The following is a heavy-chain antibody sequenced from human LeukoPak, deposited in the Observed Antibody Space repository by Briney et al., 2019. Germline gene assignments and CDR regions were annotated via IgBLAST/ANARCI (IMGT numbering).Heavy chain of an antibody. J-gene: IGHJ6*03. CDR2: INHSGST. CDR1: GGSFSGYY. CDR3: ARVSYYYYYMDV. Sequence: SETLSLTCAVYGGSFSGYYWSWIRQPPGKGLEWIGGINHSGSTNYNPSHKSRVTISVDTSKNQFSLKLSSVTAADTAVYYCARVSYYYYYMDVWGKGTTVTVSS. V-gene: IGHV4-34*01.